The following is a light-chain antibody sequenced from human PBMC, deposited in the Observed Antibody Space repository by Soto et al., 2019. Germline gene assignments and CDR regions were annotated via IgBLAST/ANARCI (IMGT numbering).Light chain of an antibody. CDR3: SSYTSATTYV. CDR2: DVS. Sequence: QSALTQPASVSGSPGQSITISCTGTSSDVGAYNYDSWYQQYPGEAPKVIIYDVSHRPAGVSNRFSGSKSGNTASLAISGLQTQDEAAYYCSSYTSATTYVFGTGTKVTVL. V-gene: IGLV2-14*01. J-gene: IGLJ1*01. CDR1: SSDVGAYNY.